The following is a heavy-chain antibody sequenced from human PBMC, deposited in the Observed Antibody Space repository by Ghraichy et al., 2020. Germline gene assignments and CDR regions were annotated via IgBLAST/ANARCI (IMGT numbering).Heavy chain of an antibody. CDR3: ARMTAATFTYYFDY. D-gene: IGHD6-13*01. J-gene: IGHJ4*02. Sequence: SQTLSLTCTVSGGSISSSSYYWGWIRQPPGKGLEWIGSIYYSGSTYYNPSLKSRVSISVDTSKNQFSLKLSSVTAADTAVYYCARMTAATFTYYFDYWGQGTLVTVSS. CDR2: IYYSGST. CDR1: GGSISSSSYY. V-gene: IGHV4-39*01.